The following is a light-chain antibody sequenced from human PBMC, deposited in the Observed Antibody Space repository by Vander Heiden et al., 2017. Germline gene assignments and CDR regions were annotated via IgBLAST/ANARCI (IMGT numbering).Light chain of an antibody. Sequence: SYQLTQPPSVSVSPGQTASITCPGDKLGDKYACWYQQKPGQSPVRVIYQDSKRPSGIPERFSGSNSGNTATLTISGTQAMDEADYYCQAWNSRTVVFGGGTKLTVL. V-gene: IGLV3-1*01. CDR2: QDS. J-gene: IGLJ2*01. CDR3: QAWNSRTVV. CDR1: KLGDKY.